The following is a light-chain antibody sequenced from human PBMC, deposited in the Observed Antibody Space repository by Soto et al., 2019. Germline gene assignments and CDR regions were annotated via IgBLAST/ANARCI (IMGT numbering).Light chain of an antibody. V-gene: IGKV3-20*01. Sequence: EIVLTQSPGTLSLSPGERATLSCRASQSVSSSYLAWYQQKPGQAPRLLIYGASSRGTGSPDRFSGSGSGTDFTLTIIRLEPEDFAVYYGQQYGSAPRTFGQGTKVEIK. CDR3: QQYGSAPRT. CDR2: GAS. CDR1: QSVSSSY. J-gene: IGKJ1*01.